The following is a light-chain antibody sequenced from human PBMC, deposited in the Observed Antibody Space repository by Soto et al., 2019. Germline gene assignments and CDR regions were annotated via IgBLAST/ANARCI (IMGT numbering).Light chain of an antibody. CDR2: DVS. CDR3: TSFTSSHTYV. J-gene: IGLJ1*01. CDR1: SSDVGGYNF. V-gene: IGLV2-14*03. Sequence: QSVLTQPASVSESPGQSITISCTGTSSDVGGYNFVSWYQQYPDEAPRLMIYDVSNRPSGVPNRFSGSKSGDTASLTISGLQAEDEADYYCTSFTSSHTYVFGTGTKVTVL.